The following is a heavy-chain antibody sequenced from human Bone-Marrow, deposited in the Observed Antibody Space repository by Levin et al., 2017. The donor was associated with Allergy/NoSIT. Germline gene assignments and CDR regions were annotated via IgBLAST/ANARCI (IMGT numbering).Heavy chain of an antibody. V-gene: IGHV3-15*01. CDR1: GFTFRSAW. D-gene: IGHD3-9*01. CDR3: TTGADWALWYFDL. Sequence: GGSLRFSCEVSGFTFRSAWMSWVRQAPGKGLEWVGRIKSKTDGGTTDYPVPVNGRFTISRDDSKNTLYLQMNRLKTEDTAVYYCTTGADWALWYFDLWGRGTLVTVSS. CDR2: IKSKTDGGTT. J-gene: IGHJ2*01.